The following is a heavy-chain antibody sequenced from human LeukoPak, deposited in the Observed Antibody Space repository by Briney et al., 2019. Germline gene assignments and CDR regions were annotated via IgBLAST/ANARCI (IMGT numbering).Heavy chain of an antibody. CDR1: GYTFTSYG. CDR3: ARRHYYDTSGYPDAFDI. V-gene: IGHV1-18*01. CDR2: INTYNGNT. J-gene: IGHJ3*02. Sequence: ASVKVSCKAPGYTFTSYGITWVRQAPGQGLEWVGWINTYNGNTNYAQKLRDRVTITTDTSTRTAYVELRGLRSDDTAVYYCARRHYYDTSGYPDAFDIWGQGTMVTVSS. D-gene: IGHD3-22*01.